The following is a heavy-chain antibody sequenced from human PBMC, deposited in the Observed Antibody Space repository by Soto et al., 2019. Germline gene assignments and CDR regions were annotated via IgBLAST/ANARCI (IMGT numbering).Heavy chain of an antibody. CDR3: TRDRGFGMDV. V-gene: IGHV4-31*01. J-gene: IGHJ6*02. CDR1: GGSISGGRYY. CDR2: IYDNGIT. Sequence: QVPLQESGPGLVKPSQTLSLTCNVSGGSISGGRYYWNWIRQHPGKGLEWIGNIYDNGITYYNPSLKSQVIISEDTSKNQFSLRLSSVTAADTAVYYCTRDRGFGMDVWGQGTTVTVSS.